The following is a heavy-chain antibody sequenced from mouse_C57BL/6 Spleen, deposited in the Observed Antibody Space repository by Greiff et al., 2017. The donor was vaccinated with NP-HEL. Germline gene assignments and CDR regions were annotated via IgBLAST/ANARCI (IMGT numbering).Heavy chain of an antibody. D-gene: IGHD2-3*01. V-gene: IGHV2-5*01. CDR3: AKESDDGYSFDY. CDR1: GFSLTSYG. J-gene: IGHJ2*01. Sequence: VKLMESGPGLVQPSQSLSITCTVSGFSLTSYGVHWVRQSPGKGLEWLGVIWRGGSTDYNAASMSRLSITKDNSKSQVFFIMNSLQADDTAIYYCAKESDDGYSFDYWGQGTTLTVSS. CDR2: IWRGGST.